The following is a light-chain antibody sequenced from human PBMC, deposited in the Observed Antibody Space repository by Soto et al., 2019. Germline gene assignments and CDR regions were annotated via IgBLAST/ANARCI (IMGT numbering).Light chain of an antibody. CDR1: QSISIW. Sequence: DIPMTQSPSTLSASVGDRVTITCRASQSISIWLAWYQQKPGKAPKLLIYKASSLESGVPSRFSGSGSGTEFTLTISSLQPDDFATYCCQQYHSSLWTFGQGTKVEIK. CDR2: KAS. J-gene: IGKJ1*01. V-gene: IGKV1-5*03. CDR3: QQYHSSLWT.